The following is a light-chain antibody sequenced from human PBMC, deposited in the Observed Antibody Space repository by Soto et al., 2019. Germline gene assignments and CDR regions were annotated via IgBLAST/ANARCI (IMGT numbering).Light chain of an antibody. CDR2: EVS. CDR1: SSDVGGHNY. V-gene: IGLV2-8*01. CDR3: SSYEGSNNPPFV. J-gene: IGLJ1*01. Sequence: QSALTQPPSASGSPGQSVTISCTGTSSDVGGHNYVSWYQQHPGKAPKLMIYEVSQRPSGVPDRFSGSKSGNTASLTVSGLQADDEADYYCSSYEGSNNPPFVFGTGTKLTVL.